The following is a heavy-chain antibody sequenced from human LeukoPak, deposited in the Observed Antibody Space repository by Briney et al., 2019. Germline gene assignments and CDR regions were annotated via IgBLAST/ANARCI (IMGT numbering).Heavy chain of an antibody. J-gene: IGHJ4*02. V-gene: IGHV3-30*18. CDR2: ISKDGSSK. Sequence: GGSLRLSCVASGFTFNTYGMHWVRQAPGEGLEWVAGISKDGSSKDYADSVKGRFTNPRDNSKNTMYLQMNSLRVEDTAVYYCAKAAYCTSTSCHFSGYAQRPLDSWGQGTLVTVSS. CDR3: AKAAYCTSTSCHFSGYAQRPLDS. CDR1: GFTFNTYG. D-gene: IGHD2-2*01.